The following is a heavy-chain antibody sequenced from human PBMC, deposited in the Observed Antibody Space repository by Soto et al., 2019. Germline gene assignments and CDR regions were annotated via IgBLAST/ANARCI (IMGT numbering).Heavy chain of an antibody. Sequence: AASVKVSYKVSGYTLTELSMHGVRQAPGKGLEWMGGFDPEDAEIIYAQKFQGRVTMTEDTSTDTDYMELSSLRSEDKAVYYCAGITMIAVGASGMDVGGQGTRVTVPS. CDR3: AGITMIAVGASGMDV. D-gene: IGHD3-22*01. J-gene: IGHJ6*02. CDR1: GYTLTELS. CDR2: FDPEDAEI. V-gene: IGHV1-24*01.